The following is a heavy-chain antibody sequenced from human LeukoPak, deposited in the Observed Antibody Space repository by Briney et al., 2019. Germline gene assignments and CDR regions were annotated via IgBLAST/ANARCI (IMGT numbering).Heavy chain of an antibody. D-gene: IGHD3-3*01. CDR3: ARGDTIFDAGSLDY. CDR1: GYTFTVYY. J-gene: IGHJ4*02. CDR2: INPNSGGT. V-gene: IGHV1-2*02. Sequence: ASVKVSCKASGYTFTVYYMHWVRQAPGHGLEWMGWINPNSGGTNYAQKFQGRVTMTSDTSISTAYMELSRLRSDDTAVYYCARGDTIFDAGSLDYWGQGTLVTVSS.